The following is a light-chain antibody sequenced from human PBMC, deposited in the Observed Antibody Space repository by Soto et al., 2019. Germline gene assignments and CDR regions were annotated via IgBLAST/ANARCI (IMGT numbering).Light chain of an antibody. CDR3: QQYGSSQS. J-gene: IGKJ1*01. CDR2: GAS. V-gene: IGKV3-20*01. CDR1: QSVSSSY. Sequence: EIVLTQSPGTLSLSPGERATLSCRASQSVSSSYLAWYQRKPGQAPRLLIYGASSRATGIPDRFSGSGSGTDFTLTISRLEPEEFAVYYCQQYGSSQSFGQGTKVEIK.